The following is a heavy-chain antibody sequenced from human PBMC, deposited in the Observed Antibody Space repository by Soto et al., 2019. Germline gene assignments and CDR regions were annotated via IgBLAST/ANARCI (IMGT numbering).Heavy chain of an antibody. D-gene: IGHD3-22*01. CDR1: GGSISSSSYY. CDR2: IYYSGST. V-gene: IGHV4-39*01. Sequence: SETLSLTCTVSGGSISSSSYYWGWIRQPPGKGLEWIGSIYYSGSTYYNPSLKSRVTISVDTSKNQFSLKLSSVTAADTAVYYCARHAHYYDSSGYYFGNWFDPWGQGTLVTVS. J-gene: IGHJ5*02. CDR3: ARHAHYYDSSGYYFGNWFDP.